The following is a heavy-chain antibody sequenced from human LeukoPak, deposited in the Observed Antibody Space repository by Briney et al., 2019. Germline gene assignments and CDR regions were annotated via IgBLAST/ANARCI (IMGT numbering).Heavy chain of an antibody. Sequence: SETLSLTCSVSGHSISTDYYWAWIRQPTGQGLEWIGSIYHRGAAYYNPSLKSRVTISLDTSKNQFSLNLRSVTAADTAVYYCAREGTHTSTWYHWFDPWGQGTLVTVSS. J-gene: IGHJ5*02. CDR1: GHSISTDYY. CDR3: AREGTHTSTWYHWFDP. V-gene: IGHV4-38-2*02. D-gene: IGHD6-13*01. CDR2: IYHRGAA.